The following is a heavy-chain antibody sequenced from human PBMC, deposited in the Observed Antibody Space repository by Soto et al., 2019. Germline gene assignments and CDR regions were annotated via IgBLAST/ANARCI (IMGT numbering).Heavy chain of an antibody. Sequence: ASVKVSCKASGYTFTGYYMHWVRQAPGQGLEWMGRINPNSGGTNYAQKFQGRVTMTRDTSISTAYMELNRLTSDDTAVYYCASCQEGNEHYGMDVSGQGPTVTVSS. CDR3: ASCQEGNEHYGMDV. CDR2: INPNSGGT. D-gene: IGHD1-1*01. V-gene: IGHV1-2*02. J-gene: IGHJ6*02. CDR1: GYTFTGYY.